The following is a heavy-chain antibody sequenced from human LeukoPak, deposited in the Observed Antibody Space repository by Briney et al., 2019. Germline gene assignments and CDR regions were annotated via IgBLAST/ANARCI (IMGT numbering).Heavy chain of an antibody. J-gene: IGHJ5*02. D-gene: IGHD3-9*01. V-gene: IGHV4-39*01. CDR2: VYYSGST. Sequence: AETLSLTCTVSGGSISTSTHYWGWIRQPPGMGLEWIGNVYYSGSTDYNPSLKSRVTISVDTSTNQFSLKLSSVTAADTAVYYCARLLLTGDGGGGWFDPWGQGTLVTVSS. CDR3: ARLLLTGDGGGGWFDP. CDR1: GGSISTSTHY.